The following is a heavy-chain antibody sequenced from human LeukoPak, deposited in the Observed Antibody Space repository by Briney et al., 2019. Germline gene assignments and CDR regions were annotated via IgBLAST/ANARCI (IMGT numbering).Heavy chain of an antibody. J-gene: IGHJ4*02. D-gene: IGHD5-18*01. CDR1: GGSFSGYY. CDR3: ARAGGYSYGPKRRFDY. CDR2: INHSGST. V-gene: IGHV4-34*01. Sequence: SETLSLTCAVYGGSFSGYYWSWIRQPPGKGLEWIGEINHSGSTNYNPSLKSRVTISVDTSKNQFSLKLSSVTAADTAVYYCARAGGYSYGPKRRFDYWGREPWSPSPQ.